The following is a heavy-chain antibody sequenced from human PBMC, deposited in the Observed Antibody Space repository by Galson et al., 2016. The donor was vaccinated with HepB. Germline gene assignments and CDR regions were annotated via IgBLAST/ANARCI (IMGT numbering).Heavy chain of an antibody. CDR3: ARVTSFPIYAYYGMDF. J-gene: IGHJ6*02. Sequence: SLRLSCAASGFTFGDYAMSWFRQAPGKGLEWVSYMRGRAYGGTTEYAASVRGRFTISRDDSESITNLQMTSLTTEDSAVYYCARVTSFPIYAYYGMDFRGQGTTVTVSS. D-gene: IGHD5/OR15-5a*01. CDR1: GFTFGDYA. V-gene: IGHV3-49*03. CDR2: MRGRAYGGTT.